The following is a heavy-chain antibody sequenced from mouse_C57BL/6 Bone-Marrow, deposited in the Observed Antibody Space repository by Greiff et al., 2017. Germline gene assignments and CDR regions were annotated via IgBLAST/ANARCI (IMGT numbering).Heavy chain of an antibody. V-gene: IGHV2-6*01. Sequence: VQVVESGPGLVAPSQSLSITCTVSGFSLTSYGVDWVRQSPGKGLEWLGVIWGVGSTNYNSALKSRLSISKDNSKSQVFLKMNSLQTDDTAMYYCASYYDAMDYWGQGTSVTVSS. J-gene: IGHJ4*01. CDR1: GFSLTSYG. D-gene: IGHD2-1*01. CDR3: ASYYDAMDY. CDR2: IWGVGST.